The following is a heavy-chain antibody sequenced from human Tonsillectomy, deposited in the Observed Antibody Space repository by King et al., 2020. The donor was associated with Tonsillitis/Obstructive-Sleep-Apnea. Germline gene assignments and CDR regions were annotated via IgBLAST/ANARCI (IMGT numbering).Heavy chain of an antibody. CDR1: GYSFTGFY. Sequence: VQLVESGAGVTKPGASVTVSCKASGYSFTGFYMHWVRQAPGHGLEWLGRINPSNGDTNYAEKFQGRVTMTRDTSISTASMELRRLTSDDTAVYYCVRQKGNWNWLDPWGQGTLVTVSS. V-gene: IGHV1-2*06. CDR2: INPSNGDT. D-gene: IGHD1-20*01. J-gene: IGHJ5*02. CDR3: VRQKGNWNWLDP.